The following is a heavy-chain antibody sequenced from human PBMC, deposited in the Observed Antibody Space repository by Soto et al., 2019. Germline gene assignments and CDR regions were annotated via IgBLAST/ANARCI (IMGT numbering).Heavy chain of an antibody. CDR3: ASGDYVWGSYRPGSVDY. V-gene: IGHV4-39*01. D-gene: IGHD3-16*02. CDR2: IYYSGST. J-gene: IGHJ4*02. CDR1: GGSISSSSYY. Sequence: SETLSLTCTVSGGSISSSSYYWGWIRQPPGKGLEWIGSIYYSGSTYYNPSLKSRVTISVDTSKNQFSLKLSSVTAADTAVYYCASGDYVWGSYRPGSVDYWGQGTLVTVSS.